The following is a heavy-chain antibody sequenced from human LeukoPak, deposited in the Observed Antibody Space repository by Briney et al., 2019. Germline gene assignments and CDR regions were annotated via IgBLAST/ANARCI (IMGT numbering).Heavy chain of an antibody. J-gene: IGHJ3*02. CDR1: GGTFSSYA. CDR3: ARAWRDGYNLDAFDI. V-gene: IGHV1-69*01. Sequence: SVKVSCKASGGTFSSYAISWVRQAPGQGLKWMGGIIPIFGTANYAQKFQGRVTITADESTSTAYMELSSLRSEDTAVYYCARAWRDGYNLDAFDIWGQGTMVTVSS. D-gene: IGHD5-24*01. CDR2: IIPIFGTA.